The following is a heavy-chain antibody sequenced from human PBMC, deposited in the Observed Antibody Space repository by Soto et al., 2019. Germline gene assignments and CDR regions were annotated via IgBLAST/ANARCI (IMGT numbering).Heavy chain of an antibody. CDR2: TIPVFGTP. CDR3: ARERSVGYCITTTCPKPFYYYAMDV. Sequence: SVKVSCKASGGTFTNYAFSWVRQAPGQGLEWMGGTIPVFGTPDYAQKFQGRVTITADESTRTASMELSSLRSDDTAVYYCARERSVGYCITTTCPKPFYYYAMDVWGQGTTVTVSS. D-gene: IGHD2-2*01. J-gene: IGHJ6*02. CDR1: GGTFTNYA. V-gene: IGHV1-69*13.